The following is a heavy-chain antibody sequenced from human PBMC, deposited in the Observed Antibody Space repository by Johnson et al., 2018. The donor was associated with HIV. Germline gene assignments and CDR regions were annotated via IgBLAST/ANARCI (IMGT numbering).Heavy chain of an antibody. CDR1: GFTFSTYG. J-gene: IGHJ3*01. D-gene: IGHD3-3*01. V-gene: IGHV3-33*06. Sequence: QVQLMESGGGVVQPGRSLRLSCAASGFTFSTYGMHWVRQAPGKGLEWVAVIWFDGSNKYYADSVKGRFTISRDNSKNTLYLQMNSLRAEDTAVYYCAKPYYDFWSGSSPPAGWGQGTMVTVSS. CDR2: IWFDGSNK. CDR3: AKPYYDFWSGSSPPAG.